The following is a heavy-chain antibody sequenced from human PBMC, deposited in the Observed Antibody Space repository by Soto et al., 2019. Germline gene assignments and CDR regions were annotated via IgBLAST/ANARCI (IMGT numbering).Heavy chain of an antibody. CDR2: ITSDTLTI. J-gene: IGHJ4*02. D-gene: IGHD6-19*01. V-gene: IGHV3-48*02. CDR1: GFKFSIYS. Sequence: EVQLVESGGGLVRPGESLRLSCAASGFKFSIYSMNWIRQAPGKGLEWVSYITSDTLTIRYADSVRGRFIISRDNAGNPVFLQMNSLRDEDTATYYCARSVEGHFDYWGQGALVTVSS. CDR3: ARSVEGHFDY.